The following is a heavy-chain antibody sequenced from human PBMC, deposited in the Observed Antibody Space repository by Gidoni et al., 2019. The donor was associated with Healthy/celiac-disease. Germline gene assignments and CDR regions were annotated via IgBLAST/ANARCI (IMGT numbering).Heavy chain of an antibody. Sequence: QVQLQQWGAGLLKPSETLSLTCAVYGGSFSGYYWSWIRQPPGKGLEWIGEINHSGSTNYNPSLKSRVTISVDTSKNQFSLKLSSVTAADTAVYYCAAVAAKSYYYYMDVWGKGTTVTVSS. D-gene: IGHD2-15*01. CDR2: INHSGST. V-gene: IGHV4-34*01. CDR1: GGSFSGYY. J-gene: IGHJ6*03. CDR3: AAVAAKSYYYYMDV.